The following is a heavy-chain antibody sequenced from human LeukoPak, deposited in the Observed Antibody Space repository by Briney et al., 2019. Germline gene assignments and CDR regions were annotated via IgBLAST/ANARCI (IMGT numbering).Heavy chain of an antibody. Sequence: GGTLRLSCAASGFTFNDYTMHWVRQAPGKGLEWVSLISWDGGSANYVDSVKGRFTISRDNRKKSLFLQMNSLRAEDTALYYCAKDTNRGYNYGPFDYWGQGTRVTVSS. CDR1: GFTFNDYT. CDR2: ISWDGGSA. D-gene: IGHD5-18*01. J-gene: IGHJ4*02. CDR3: AKDTNRGYNYGPFDY. V-gene: IGHV3-43*01.